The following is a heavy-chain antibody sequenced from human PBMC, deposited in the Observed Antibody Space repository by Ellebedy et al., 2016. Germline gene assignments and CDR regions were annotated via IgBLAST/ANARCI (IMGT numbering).Heavy chain of an antibody. CDR1: GFTFRSYA. J-gene: IGHJ4*02. D-gene: IGHD1-26*01. V-gene: IGHV3-23*01. CDR3: AKPPSFIVGVTRV. CDR2: ISASGGST. Sequence: GGSLRFSCAASGFTFRSYAMSWVRQAPGKGLEWVAGISASGGSTSYGESVKGRFTISRDNSKSTLFLQMNSLRGEDTALYYCAKPPSFIVGVTRVWGQGTLVTVSS.